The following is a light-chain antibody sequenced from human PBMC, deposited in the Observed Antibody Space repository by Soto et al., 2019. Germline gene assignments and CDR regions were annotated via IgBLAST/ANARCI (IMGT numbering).Light chain of an antibody. J-gene: IGLJ2*01. V-gene: IGLV1-44*01. CDR1: SSNIGSNT. CDR2: SNN. Sequence: QSVLTQPPSASGTPGQRVTISCSGSSSNIGSNTVNWYQQLPGTAPKLLIYSNNQRPSGVPDRFSGSKSGISASLAISGLQSEDEADYYCAAWDDSLKGLVFGGGTKLTVL. CDR3: AAWDDSLKGLV.